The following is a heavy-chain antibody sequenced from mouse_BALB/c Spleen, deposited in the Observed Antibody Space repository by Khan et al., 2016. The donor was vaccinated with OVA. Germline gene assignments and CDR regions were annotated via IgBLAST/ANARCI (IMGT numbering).Heavy chain of an antibody. CDR1: GYTFTSYW. J-gene: IGHJ2*01. D-gene: IGHD2-14*01. V-gene: IGHV1-87*01. Sequence: QVQLQQSGAELARPGASVKLSCKSSGYTFTSYWMQWVKQRPGQGLEWIGAIYPGDGDTRYTQKFKGKATLTADKSSSTAYMQLSSLASKDSAVYYCASYRYDYFDYWGQGTTLTVSS. CDR2: IYPGDGDT. CDR3: ASYRYDYFDY.